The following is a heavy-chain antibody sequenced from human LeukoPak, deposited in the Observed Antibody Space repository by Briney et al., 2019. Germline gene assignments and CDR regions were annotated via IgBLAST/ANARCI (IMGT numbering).Heavy chain of an antibody. CDR2: INAGNGNT. CDR1: GGTFSSYA. V-gene: IGHV1-3*01. D-gene: IGHD3-10*01. Sequence: ASVKVSCKASGGTFSSYAISWVRQAPGQRLEWMGWINAGNGNTKYSQKFQGRVTITRDTSASTAYMELSSLRSEDTAVYYCARDRVWFGGSLGDYWGQGTLVTVSS. J-gene: IGHJ4*02. CDR3: ARDRVWFGGSLGDY.